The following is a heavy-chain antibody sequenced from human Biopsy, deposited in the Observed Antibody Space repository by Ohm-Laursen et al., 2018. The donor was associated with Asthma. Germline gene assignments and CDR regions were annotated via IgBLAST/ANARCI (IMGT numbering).Heavy chain of an antibody. CDR1: GASIKTDDHY. J-gene: IGHJ5*02. CDR3: ARHWSGNGWQDMYNYFDP. Sequence: SETLSLTWPVSGASIKTDDHYWSWIRQPPGKRLEWIGSVYYSGTSYYNPSHKGRPTISVDTSKNQFSLNLGSVTAADTAVYYCARHWSGNGWQDMYNYFDPWGRGTLVTVSS. V-gene: IGHV4-39*01. CDR2: VYYSGTS. D-gene: IGHD6-19*01.